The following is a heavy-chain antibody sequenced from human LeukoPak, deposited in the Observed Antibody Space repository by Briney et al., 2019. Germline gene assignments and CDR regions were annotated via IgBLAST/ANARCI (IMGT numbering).Heavy chain of an antibody. CDR1: GFTFSSYE. CDR3: AKGYYRPWESPPLLYFDF. V-gene: IGHV3-23*01. CDR2: ITATGETT. J-gene: IGHJ4*02. D-gene: IGHD1-26*01. Sequence: GGSLRLSCAASGFTFSSYEMNWVRQAPGKRLEWLSAITATGETTYYADSVKGRFTISRDNSKNTVDLQMNSLRAEDTAIYYCAKGYYRPWESPPLLYFDFWGQGTLVTVSP.